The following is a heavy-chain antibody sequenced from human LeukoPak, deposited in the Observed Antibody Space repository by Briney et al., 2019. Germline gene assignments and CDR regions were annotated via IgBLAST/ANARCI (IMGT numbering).Heavy chain of an antibody. V-gene: IGHV4-59*01. Sequence: SETLSLTCTVSGGSISSYYWSWIRQPPGKGLEWIGYIYYSGSTNYNPSLKSRVTISVDTSKNQFSLKLSSVTAADTAVYYCARGGYSGYTNWFDPWGQGTLVTVSS. D-gene: IGHD5-12*01. CDR1: GGSISSYY. J-gene: IGHJ5*02. CDR2: IYYSGST. CDR3: ARGGYSGYTNWFDP.